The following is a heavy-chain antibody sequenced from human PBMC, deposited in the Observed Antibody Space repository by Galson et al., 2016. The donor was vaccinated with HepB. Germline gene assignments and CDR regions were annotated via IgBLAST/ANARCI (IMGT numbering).Heavy chain of an antibody. CDR1: GFALTTSGMC. J-gene: IGHJ3*01. D-gene: IGHD3-22*01. Sequence: PALVKPTQTLTLTCTFSGFALTTSGMCVGWIRQPPGKALESLALIDWNDDAYYSTSLKTRPTISRDTSKNQVVLTVTNMHPVDTATYYRARTYPHYYDISGHPLPDAFDVWGQGTMVTVSS. CDR3: ARTYPHYYDISGHPLPDAFDV. V-gene: IGHV2-70*01. CDR2: IDWNDDA.